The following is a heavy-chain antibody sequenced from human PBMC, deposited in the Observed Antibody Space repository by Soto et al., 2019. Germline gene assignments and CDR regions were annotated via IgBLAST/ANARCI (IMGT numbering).Heavy chain of an antibody. Sequence: VASVKVSCKASGGTFSSYAISWVRQAPGQGLEWMGGIIPIFGTANYAQKFQGRVTITADESTSTAYMELSSLRSEDTAVYYCAREVAAAGGSNWFDPWGQGTLVTVSS. CDR1: GGTFSSYA. CDR3: AREVAAAGGSNWFDP. J-gene: IGHJ5*02. V-gene: IGHV1-69*13. D-gene: IGHD6-13*01. CDR2: IIPIFGTA.